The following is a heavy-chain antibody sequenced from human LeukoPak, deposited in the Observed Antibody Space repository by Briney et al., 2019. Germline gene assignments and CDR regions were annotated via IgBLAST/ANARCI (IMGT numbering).Heavy chain of an antibody. V-gene: IGHV3-7*04. J-gene: IGHJ4*02. CDR2: IKGDGSEK. D-gene: IGHD3-22*01. Sequence: GGSLRLSCAASGFTFSTCWMSWVRQAPGKGLEWVAIIKGDGSEKAYVDSVKGRFSISRDNAENSLYLQMNSLRAEDTAVYYCAMGPYYYDSSGYYYWGQGTLVTVSS. CDR1: GFTFSTCW. CDR3: AMGPYYYDSSGYYY.